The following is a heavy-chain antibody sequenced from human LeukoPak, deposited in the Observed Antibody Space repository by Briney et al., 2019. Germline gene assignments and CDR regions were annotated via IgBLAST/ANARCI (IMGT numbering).Heavy chain of an antibody. CDR2: ISGSGGTI. CDR1: GFSFSNYE. J-gene: IGHJ3*02. CDR3: ARELTSDSSGYDAFHI. Sequence: GGSLRLSCTASGFSFSNYEMDWLRQAPGQGLELISYISGSGGTIFYADSVKGRFTISRDNAKNSMYLQMSSLRAEDTAVYYCARELTSDSSGYDAFHIWGQGTPVTVSS. V-gene: IGHV3-48*03. D-gene: IGHD3-22*01.